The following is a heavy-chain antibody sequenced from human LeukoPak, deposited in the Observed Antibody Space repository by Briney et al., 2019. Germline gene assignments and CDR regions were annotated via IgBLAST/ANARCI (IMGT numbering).Heavy chain of an antibody. Sequence: PSETLSLTCTVSGGSISSSTYYWGWIRQPPGKGLEWIGSIYYTGSMYHNPSLKSRLTVSVDTSKNQFSLKLSSVTAADTAVYYCALAVAGYYFDYWGQGTLVTVSS. V-gene: IGHV4-39*01. D-gene: IGHD6-19*01. J-gene: IGHJ4*02. CDR1: GGSISSSTYY. CDR2: IYYTGSM. CDR3: ALAVAGYYFDY.